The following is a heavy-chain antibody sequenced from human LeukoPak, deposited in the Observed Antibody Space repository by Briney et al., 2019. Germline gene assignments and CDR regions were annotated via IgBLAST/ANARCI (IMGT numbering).Heavy chain of an antibody. CDR3: AKDFSDNYNLFDY. V-gene: IGHV3-23*01. J-gene: IGHJ4*02. CDR1: GFTFSSYA. CDR2: ISGPGYTT. D-gene: IGHD1-1*01. Sequence: PGWSLRLSCAASGFTFSSYAMSWVRQAPGKGLEWVSVISGPGYTTYYADSVKGRLTISRDNSNNMLYLQLNSLRAEDTAVYYCAKDFSDNYNLFDYWGQGTLVTVSS.